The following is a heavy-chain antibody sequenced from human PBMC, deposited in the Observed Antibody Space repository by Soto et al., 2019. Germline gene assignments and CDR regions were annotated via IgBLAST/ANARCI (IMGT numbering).Heavy chain of an antibody. CDR2: ISAYNGNT. CDR3: ARVSRNYDFWSGYYMEYYFDY. Sequence: RASVKVSCKASGYTFTSYGISWVRQAPGQGLEWMGWISAYNGNTNYAQKLQGRVTMTTDTSTSTAYMELRSLRSDDTAVYYCARVSRNYDFWSGYYMEYYFDYWGQGTLVTVSS. V-gene: IGHV1-18*04. CDR1: GYTFTSYG. J-gene: IGHJ4*02. D-gene: IGHD3-3*01.